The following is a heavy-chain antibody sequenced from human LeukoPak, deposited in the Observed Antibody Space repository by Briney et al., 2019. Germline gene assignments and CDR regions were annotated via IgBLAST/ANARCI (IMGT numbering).Heavy chain of an antibody. J-gene: IGHJ4*02. CDR1: GGSFSGYY. V-gene: IGHV4-34*01. CDR3: ARDRGSSPDYFDY. Sequence: SETLSLTCAVYGGSFSGYYWSWIRQPPGKGLEWIGEINHSGSTNYNPSLKGRVTISVDTSKNQFSLKLSSVTAADTAVYYCARDRGSSPDYFDYWGQGTLVTVSS. D-gene: IGHD6-6*01. CDR2: INHSGST.